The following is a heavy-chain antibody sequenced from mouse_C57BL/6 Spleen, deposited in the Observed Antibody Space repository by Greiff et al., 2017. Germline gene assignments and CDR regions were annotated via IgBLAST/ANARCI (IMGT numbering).Heavy chain of an antibody. CDR1: GYSITSGYY. Sequence: EVQLQQSGPGLVKPSQSLSLTCSVTGYSITSGYYWNWIRQFPGNKLEWMGYISYDGSNNYNPSLKNRISITRDTSKNQFFLKLNSVTTEDTATYYCARDEGPYWYFDVWGTGTTVTVSS. V-gene: IGHV3-6*01. CDR2: ISYDGSN. J-gene: IGHJ1*03. CDR3: ARDEGPYWYFDV.